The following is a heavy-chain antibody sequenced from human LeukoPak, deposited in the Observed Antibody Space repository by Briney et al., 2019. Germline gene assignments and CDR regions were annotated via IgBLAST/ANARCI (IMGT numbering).Heavy chain of an antibody. J-gene: IGHJ4*02. V-gene: IGHV3-7*01. D-gene: IGHD3-3*01. CDR2: IKQDGSEK. CDR3: ARGGAIFGVVISYDY. CDR1: GFTFSSYW. Sequence: GGSLRLSCAASGFTFSSYWMSGVRQAPGKGLEWVANIKQDGSEKYYVDSVKGRFTISRDNAKNSLYLQMNSLRAEDTAVYYCARGGAIFGVVISYDYWGQGTLVTVSS.